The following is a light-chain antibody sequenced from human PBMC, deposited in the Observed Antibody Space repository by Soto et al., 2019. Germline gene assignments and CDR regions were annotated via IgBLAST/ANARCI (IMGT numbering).Light chain of an antibody. CDR2: LEGSGSY. Sequence: QLVLTQSSSASVSLGSSVKLTCTLSSGHSSYIIAWHQQQPGKAPRYLMKLEGSGSYNKGSGVPDRFSGSSSGADRYLTISNLQFEDEADYYCETWDSRRVFGGGTKVTVL. J-gene: IGLJ3*02. V-gene: IGLV4-60*02. CDR3: ETWDSRRV. CDR1: SGHSSYI.